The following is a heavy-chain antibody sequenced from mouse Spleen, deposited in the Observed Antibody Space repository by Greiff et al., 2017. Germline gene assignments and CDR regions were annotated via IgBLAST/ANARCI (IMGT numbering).Heavy chain of an antibody. V-gene: IGHV5-9-3*01. CDR2: ISSGGSYT. CDR3: ARQRDADFDY. CDR1: GFTFSSYA. D-gene: IGHD3-3*01. J-gene: IGHJ2*01. Sequence: EVKLMESGGGLVKPGGSLKLSCAASGFTFSSYAMSWVRQTPEKRLEWVATISSGGSYTYYPDSVKGRFTISRDNAKNTLYLQMSSLRSEDTAMYYCARQRDADFDYWGQGTTLTVSS.